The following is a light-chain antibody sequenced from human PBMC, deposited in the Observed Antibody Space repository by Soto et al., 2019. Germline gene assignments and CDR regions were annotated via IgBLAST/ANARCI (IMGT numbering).Light chain of an antibody. Sequence: EIVLTQSPGTLSLSPGERATLSCRASQSVSSSYLAWYQHKPGQAPRLLIYGASSRATGIPDRFSGSGSGTDFTRTISRLEPEDFAVYYCQQYGSPLFTFGPGTKVDIK. J-gene: IGKJ3*01. CDR1: QSVSSSY. CDR3: QQYGSPLFT. CDR2: GAS. V-gene: IGKV3-20*01.